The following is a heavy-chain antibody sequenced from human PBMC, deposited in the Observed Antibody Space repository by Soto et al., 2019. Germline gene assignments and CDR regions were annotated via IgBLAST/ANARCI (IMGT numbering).Heavy chain of an antibody. Sequence: QVHLVESGGGVVQPGRSLRLSCAASGFTFSSFAMHWVRQAPGKGLDWVAVLSYDGTNKYSADSVKGRFTISRDSSKNTLSLQMDSLRVEDTAVYYCARGAYCNSTSCYRYGMDVWGQGTTVTVSS. D-gene: IGHD2-2*01. CDR1: GFTFSSFA. CDR2: LSYDGTNK. J-gene: IGHJ6*02. CDR3: ARGAYCNSTSCYRYGMDV. V-gene: IGHV3-30-3*01.